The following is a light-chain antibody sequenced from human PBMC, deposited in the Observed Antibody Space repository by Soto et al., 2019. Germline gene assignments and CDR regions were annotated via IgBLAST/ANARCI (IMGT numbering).Light chain of an antibody. J-gene: IGLJ2*01. Sequence: QSALTQPPSASGPPGQSVTISCTGTSSDVGGYNYVSWYQQHPGRAPKLMIYEVSKRPSGVPDRFSGSKSGNTAFLTVSGLQAEDEADYYCSSYTGTNNVVFGGGTKLTVL. V-gene: IGLV2-8*01. CDR2: EVS. CDR3: SSYTGTNNVV. CDR1: SSDVGGYNY.